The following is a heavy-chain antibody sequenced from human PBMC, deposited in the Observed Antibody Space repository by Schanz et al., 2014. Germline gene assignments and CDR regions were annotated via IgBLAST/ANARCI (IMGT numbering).Heavy chain of an antibody. D-gene: IGHD5-18*01. J-gene: IGHJ3*02. V-gene: IGHV1-18*01. CDR2: ISAYNGHT. Sequence: QVQLVQSGAEVKKPGASVKVSCKASGYTFISYGIKWVRQAPGQGLEWMGWISAYNGHTDYAQKLQGRVTMTTDTSTSTAYMELRSLRSDDTALYYCTRGGYSYALSAFDIWGQGTTVTVS. CDR1: GYTFISYG. CDR3: TRGGYSYALSAFDI.